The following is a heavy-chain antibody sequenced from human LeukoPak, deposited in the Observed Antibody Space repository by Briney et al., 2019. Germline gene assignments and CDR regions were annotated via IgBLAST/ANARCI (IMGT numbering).Heavy chain of an antibody. Sequence: HPGGSLRLSCAASGFTFSSYGMHWVRQAPGKGLEWVAFIRYDGSNKYYADSVKGRFTISRDNSKNTLYLQMNSLRAEDTAVYYYAKDIVVVPAAIILSVAFDIWGQGTMVTVSS. J-gene: IGHJ3*02. CDR1: GFTFSSYG. D-gene: IGHD2-2*01. CDR3: AKDIVVVPAAIILSVAFDI. V-gene: IGHV3-30*02. CDR2: IRYDGSNK.